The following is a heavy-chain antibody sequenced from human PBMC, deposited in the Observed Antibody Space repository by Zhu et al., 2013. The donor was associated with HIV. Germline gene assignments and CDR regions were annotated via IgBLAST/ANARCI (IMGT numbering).Heavy chain of an antibody. Sequence: QVQLVQSGAEVKKPGSSVKVSCKASGGTFSSYAISWVRQAPGQGLEWMGGIIPIFGTANYAQKFQGRVTITADESTSTAYMELSSLRSEDTAVYYCARYWGMEVATTRYYYGMDVWGQGTTVTVSS. J-gene: IGHJ6*02. V-gene: IGHV1-69*01. CDR2: IIPIFGTA. CDR3: ARYWGMEVATTRYYYGMDV. CDR1: GGTFSSYA. D-gene: IGHD5-12*01.